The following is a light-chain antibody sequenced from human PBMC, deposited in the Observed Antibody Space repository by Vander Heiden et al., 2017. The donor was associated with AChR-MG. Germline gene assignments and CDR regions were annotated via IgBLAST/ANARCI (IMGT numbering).Light chain of an antibody. CDR3: QQYNSSPWT. Sequence: DIQTTQSPSTLSASVGDRVTSTCRASQSISSWLAWYQQKPGKAPNLLIYKASSLENGVQSRFSGSGSGTEFTLTISSLQPDDFATYYCQQYNSSPWTFGQGTKVEIK. CDR1: QSISSW. J-gene: IGKJ1*01. V-gene: IGKV1-5*03. CDR2: KAS.